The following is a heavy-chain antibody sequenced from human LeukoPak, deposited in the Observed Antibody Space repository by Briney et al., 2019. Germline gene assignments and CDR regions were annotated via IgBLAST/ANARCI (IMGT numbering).Heavy chain of an antibody. CDR3: ANEGGGAFDI. Sequence: GGSLRLSCEASGFTFTTYWLGWVRQPPGKGLEWVANIKQDGTEKYYVDSVKGRFTISRDNAKNSLYLQMNSLRAEDTAMYYCANEGGGAFDIWGQGTMVTVSS. D-gene: IGHD3-16*01. CDR1: GFTFTTYW. CDR2: IKQDGTEK. J-gene: IGHJ3*02. V-gene: IGHV3-7*01.